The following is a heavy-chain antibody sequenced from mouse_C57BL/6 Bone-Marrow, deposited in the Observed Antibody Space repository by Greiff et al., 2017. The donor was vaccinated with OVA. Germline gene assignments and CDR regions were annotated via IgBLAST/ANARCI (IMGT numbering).Heavy chain of an antibody. CDR1: GYTFTSYT. CDR3: TRGYYFDY. J-gene: IGHJ2*01. V-gene: IGHV1-4*01. CDR2: IDPTNDYT. Sequence: VQLQQSGAELARPGASVKMSCKASGYTFTSYTIHWVKQRPGQGLEWIGYIDPTNDYTNYNQKFKGKATLTADTSSSTAYMQLSSRTSEDSAVYYCTRGYYFDYWGQGTTLTVSS.